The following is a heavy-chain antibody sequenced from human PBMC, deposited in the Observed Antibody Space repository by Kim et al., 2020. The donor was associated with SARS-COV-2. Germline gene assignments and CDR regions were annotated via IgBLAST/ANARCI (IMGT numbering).Heavy chain of an antibody. D-gene: IGHD3-3*01. CDR3: ASTKGQKSITTYFDY. V-gene: IGHV1-18*01. CDR2: ISAYNGNT. CDR1: GYTFTSYG. Sequence: ASVKVSCKASGYTFTSYGISWVRQAPGQGLEWMGWISAYNGNTNYAQKLQGRVTMTTDTSTSTAYMELRSLRSDDTAVYYCASTKGQKSITTYFDYWGREPWSPSPQ. J-gene: IGHJ4*02.